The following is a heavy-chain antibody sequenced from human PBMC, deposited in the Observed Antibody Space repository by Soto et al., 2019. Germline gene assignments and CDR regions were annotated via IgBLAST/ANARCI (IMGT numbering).Heavy chain of an antibody. CDR2: IYWDDDE. Sequence: QITLKESGPTLVRPTQTLTLTCTFSGFSLTTRGVGVGWVRQPPGKALEWLALIYWDDDERSSPSLKSRLTINKDTSKTHAALTMTNLDPVDPATYYCIHRTWSVTFWGQGTLVTVSS. CDR1: GFSLTTRGVG. CDR3: IHRTWSVTF. D-gene: IGHD3-3*01. J-gene: IGHJ4*02. V-gene: IGHV2-5*02.